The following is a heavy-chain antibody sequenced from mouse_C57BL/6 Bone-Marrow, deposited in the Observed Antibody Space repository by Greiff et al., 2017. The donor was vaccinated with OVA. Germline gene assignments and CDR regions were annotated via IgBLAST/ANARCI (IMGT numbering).Heavy chain of an antibody. CDR1: GFTFSDAW. J-gene: IGHJ3*01. D-gene: IGHD2-4*01. CDR3: TRPSRYDYDERAWFAY. V-gene: IGHV6-6*01. CDR2: IRNKATNHAT. Sequence: EVKLVESGGGLVQPGGSMKLSCAASGFTFSDAWMDWVRQSPEKGLEWVAEIRNKATNHATYYAESVKGRFTISRDDSKSSVYLQMNSLRAEDTGIYYCTRPSRYDYDERAWFAYWGQGTLVTVSA.